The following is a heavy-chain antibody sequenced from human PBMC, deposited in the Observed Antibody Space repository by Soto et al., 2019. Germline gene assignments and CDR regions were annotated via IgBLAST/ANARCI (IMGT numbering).Heavy chain of an antibody. D-gene: IGHD3-22*01. CDR2: IYSGGST. Sequence: GGSLRLSCAASTITVSSNYMSWVRQAPGKGLEWVSVIYSGGSTYYADSVKGRFTISRDNSKNTLYLQMNSLRAEDTAVYYCARGWRYYDSSGFTGMDVWGQGTTVTVSS. CDR1: TITVSSNY. V-gene: IGHV3-53*01. CDR3: ARGWRYYDSSGFTGMDV. J-gene: IGHJ6*02.